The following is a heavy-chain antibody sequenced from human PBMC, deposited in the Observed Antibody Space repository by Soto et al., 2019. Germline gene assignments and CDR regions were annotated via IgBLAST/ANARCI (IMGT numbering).Heavy chain of an antibody. CDR2: IFYLGSS. CDR1: GDSSISSGVC. Sequence: SETLCLSCSVAGDSSISSGVCWGWVRQPPGKGLEWIGSIFYLGSSYDNPSLKSRVTMSVDTSKNQFSLRLRSVTAADTALYLCARQSLAPRKTNRFNRSAERSMATVS. V-gene: IGHV4-39*01. D-gene: IGHD3-3*02. J-gene: IGHJ5*02. CDR3: ARQSLAPRKTNRFNR.